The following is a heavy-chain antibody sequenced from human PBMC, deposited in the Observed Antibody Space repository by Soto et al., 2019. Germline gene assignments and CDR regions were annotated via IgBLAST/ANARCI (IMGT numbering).Heavy chain of an antibody. J-gene: IGHJ4*02. CDR3: ARAPNILTVKYYFDY. CDR1: GGTFSSYS. CDR2: IIPIFGTA. V-gene: IGHV1-69*01. Sequence: QVQLVQSGAEVKKPGSSVKVSCKASGGTFSSYSINWVRQAPGQGLEWMGGIIPIFGTANNAQKFQGRVTITADEPATTVYMELSSLRSEDTAVYYCARAPNILTVKYYFDYWGQGTLVTVSS. D-gene: IGHD3-9*01.